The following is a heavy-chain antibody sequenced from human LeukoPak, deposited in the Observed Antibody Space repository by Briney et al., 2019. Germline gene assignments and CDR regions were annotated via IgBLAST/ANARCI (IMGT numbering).Heavy chain of an antibody. V-gene: IGHV4-59*01. D-gene: IGHD1-26*01. J-gene: IGHJ3*02. CDR2: IYYSGST. Sequence: SETLSLTCTVSGGSISSYYWSWIRQPPGKGLEWIGYIYYSGSTNYNPSLKSRVTISVDTSKNQFSLKLSSVTAADTAVYYCARDSXXXXXSGSRXFDIXGQGTMVTVSS. CDR1: GGSISSYY. CDR3: ARDSXXXXXSGSRXFDI.